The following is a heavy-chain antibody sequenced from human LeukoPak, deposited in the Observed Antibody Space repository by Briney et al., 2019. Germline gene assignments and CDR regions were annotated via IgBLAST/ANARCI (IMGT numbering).Heavy chain of an antibody. J-gene: IGHJ6*02. CDR1: GGSISSYY. Sequence: SETLSLTCTVSGGSISSYYWSWIRQPPGKGLEWIGEINHSGSTNYNPSLKSRVTISVDTSKNQFSLKLSSVTAADTAVYYCARDGYSYGPTLYYYYYGMDVWGQGTTVTVSS. D-gene: IGHD5-18*01. CDR3: ARDGYSYGPTLYYYYYGMDV. V-gene: IGHV4-34*01. CDR2: INHSGST.